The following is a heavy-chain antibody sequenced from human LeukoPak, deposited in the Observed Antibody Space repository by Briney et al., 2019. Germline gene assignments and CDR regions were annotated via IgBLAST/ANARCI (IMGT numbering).Heavy chain of an antibody. CDR2: IRYDGSNK. J-gene: IGHJ5*02. Sequence: PGGSLRLSCAASGFSFSSYGMHWVRQAPGKGLEWVAFIRYDGSNKYYADSVKGRFTISRDNSKNTLYLQMNSLRTEDTAVYYCARSPIVGYCSSTSCHHTDWFDPWGQGTLVTVSS. CDR1: GFSFSSYG. CDR3: ARSPIVGYCSSTSCHHTDWFDP. V-gene: IGHV3-30*02. D-gene: IGHD2-2*01.